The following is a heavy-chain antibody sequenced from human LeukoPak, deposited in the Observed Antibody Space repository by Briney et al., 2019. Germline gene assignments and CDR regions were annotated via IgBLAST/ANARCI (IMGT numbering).Heavy chain of an antibody. D-gene: IGHD3-22*01. CDR1: GHTLSNYG. Sequence: GGSLRLSCAVSGHTLSNYGMSWVRQAPGKGLEWVAGISGMGGGTKYADSVKGRFTISGDNPKNTLYLQMNGLRGEDTAVYFCAKRGVVIRVILVGFHKEAYYFDSWGQGALVTVSS. CDR3: AKRGVVIRVILVGFHKEAYYFDS. CDR2: ISGMGGGT. J-gene: IGHJ4*02. V-gene: IGHV3-23*01.